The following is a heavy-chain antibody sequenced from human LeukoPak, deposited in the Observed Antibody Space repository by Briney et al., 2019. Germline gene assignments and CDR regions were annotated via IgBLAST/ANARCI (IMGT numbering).Heavy chain of an antibody. CDR3: ARAYGYISAFFGY. J-gene: IGHJ4*02. CDR2: INPNSGGT. V-gene: IGHV1-2*02. CDR1: GYTFTGYY. D-gene: IGHD6-13*01. Sequence: ASVTVSCTASGYTFTGYYMHWVRQAPGQGLEWMGWINPNSGGTNYAQKFQGRVTMTRDTSISTAYMELSRLRSDDTAVYYCARAYGYISAFFGYWGQGTLVTVSS.